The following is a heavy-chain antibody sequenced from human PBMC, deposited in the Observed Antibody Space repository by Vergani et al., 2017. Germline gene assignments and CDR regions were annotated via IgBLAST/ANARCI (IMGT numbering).Heavy chain of an antibody. V-gene: IGHV3-30*02. D-gene: IGHD2-2*01. CDR3: ARSDCSSTSCYERGFYYYYGMDV. Sequence: QVQLVESGGGVVQPGGSLRLSCAASGFTFSSYGIHWARQAPDKGLEWVAFIRYDGGSKYYADSVKGRFTISRDNSKNTLYLQMNSLRAEDTAVYYCARSDCSSTSCYERGFYYYYGMDVWGQGTTVTVSS. CDR2: IRYDGGSK. J-gene: IGHJ6*02. CDR1: GFTFSSYG.